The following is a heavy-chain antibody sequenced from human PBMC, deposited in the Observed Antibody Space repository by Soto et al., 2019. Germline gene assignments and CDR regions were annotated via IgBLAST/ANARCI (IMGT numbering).Heavy chain of an antibody. CDR3: ARVGWNYVRGWFDP. J-gene: IGHJ5*02. V-gene: IGHV1-69*01. CDR2: IIPIFGTA. Sequence: QVQLVQSGAEVKKPGSSVKVSCKASGGTFSSYAISWVRQAPGQGLEWMGGIIPIFGTANYAQKFQGRVTITADESKSKAYMELSSLRSEDTAVYYCARVGWNYVRGWFDPWGQGTLVTVSS. D-gene: IGHD1-7*01. CDR1: GGTFSSYA.